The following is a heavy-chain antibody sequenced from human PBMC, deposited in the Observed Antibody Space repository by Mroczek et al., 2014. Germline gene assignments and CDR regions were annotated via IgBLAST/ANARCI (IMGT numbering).Heavy chain of an antibody. D-gene: IGHD6-19*01. CDR3: ARPPSGWYGGYYFDY. CDR2: ISGSGGST. Sequence: EVQLLESGGGLVQPGGSLRLSCAASGFTFSSYAMSWVRQAPGKGLEWVSAISGSGGSTYYADSVKGRFTISRDNSKNTLYLQMNSLRAEDTAVYYCARPPSGWYGGYYFDYWGQGTLVTVSS. J-gene: IGHJ4*02. V-gene: IGHV3-23*01. CDR1: GFTFSSYA.